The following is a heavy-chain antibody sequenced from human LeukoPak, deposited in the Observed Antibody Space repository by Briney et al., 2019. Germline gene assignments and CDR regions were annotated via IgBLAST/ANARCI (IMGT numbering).Heavy chain of an antibody. CDR2: IYYSGST. Sequence: TPSETLSLTCTVSGGSISSSSYYWGWIRQPPGKGLEWIGSIYYSGSTYYNPSLKSRVTISVDTSKNQFSLKLSSVTAADTAVYYCAREDRWQQLAIDYWGQGTLVTVSS. D-gene: IGHD6-13*01. J-gene: IGHJ4*02. CDR3: AREDRWQQLAIDY. CDR1: GGSISSSSYY. V-gene: IGHV4-39*07.